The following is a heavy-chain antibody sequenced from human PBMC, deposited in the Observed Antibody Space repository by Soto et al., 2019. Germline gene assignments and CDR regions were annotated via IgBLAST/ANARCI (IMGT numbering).Heavy chain of an antibody. J-gene: IGHJ6*02. CDR2: TYYRSKWYN. CDR3: ARAITMIVVTECYYGMDV. Sequence: PSQTLSLTCAISGDSVSSNSAAWNWIRQSPSRGLEWLGRTYYRSKWYNDYAVSVKSRITINPDTSKNQFSLQLNSVTPEDTAVYYCARAITMIVVTECYYGMDVWGQGTTVTVSS. V-gene: IGHV6-1*01. CDR1: GDSVSSNSAA. D-gene: IGHD3-22*01.